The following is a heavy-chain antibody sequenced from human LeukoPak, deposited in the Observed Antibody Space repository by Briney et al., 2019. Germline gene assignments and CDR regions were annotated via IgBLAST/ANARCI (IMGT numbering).Heavy chain of an antibody. CDR3: ARSPRAAADPFDI. V-gene: IGHV5-51*01. CDR2: IYPGDSDT. D-gene: IGHD6-13*01. J-gene: IGHJ3*02. Sequence: GESLKISCKGSGYSFTSYWIGWVRRMPGKGLEYMGIIYPGDSDTRYSPSFQGQVTISADKSISAAYLQWSGLKASDTAMYYCARSPRAAADPFDIWGQGTMVTVSP. CDR1: GYSFTSYW.